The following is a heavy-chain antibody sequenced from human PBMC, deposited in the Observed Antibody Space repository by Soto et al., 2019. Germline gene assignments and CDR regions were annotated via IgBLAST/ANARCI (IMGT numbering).Heavy chain of an antibody. Sequence: EVQLVVSGGDLVQPGESLRLSCAASGFTFSSYYMSWVRQAPGKGLEWVANIKQDARDKFYVDSVKDRFTISRDNDQNVLFLQMKSLRVEDTAVYYCARSRNGEFDYWGQGTLVTVSS. CDR2: IKQDARDK. J-gene: IGHJ4*02. CDR1: GFTFSSYY. V-gene: IGHV3-7*01. D-gene: IGHD2-8*01. CDR3: ARSRNGEFDY.